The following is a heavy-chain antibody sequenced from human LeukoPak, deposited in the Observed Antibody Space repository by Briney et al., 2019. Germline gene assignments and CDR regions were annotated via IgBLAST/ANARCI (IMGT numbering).Heavy chain of an antibody. Sequence: GGSLRLSCAASGFTFSSYWMHWVRQAPGKGLVWVSRINSDGSSTSYADSVKGRFTISRDNAKNTLHLQMNSLRAEDTAVYYCARDNSGGYADYWGQGTLVTVSS. D-gene: IGHD6-19*01. CDR1: GFTFSSYW. V-gene: IGHV3-74*01. CDR3: ARDNSGGYADY. J-gene: IGHJ4*02. CDR2: INSDGSST.